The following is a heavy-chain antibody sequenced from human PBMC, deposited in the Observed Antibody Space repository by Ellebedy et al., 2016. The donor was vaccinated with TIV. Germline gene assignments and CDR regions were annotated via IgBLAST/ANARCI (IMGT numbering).Heavy chain of an antibody. J-gene: IGHJ5*02. Sequence: GESLKISXAASGLPFSTYSMNWVRQALGKGLEWVAVISYDGSHKYYSDSVKGRFTISRDNPKNTLYLQMDGLRPDDTAVYYCAKDRGIAVANTRESQFDPWGQGTLVTVSP. V-gene: IGHV3-30*18. CDR2: ISYDGSHK. CDR1: GLPFSTYS. D-gene: IGHD6-19*01. CDR3: AKDRGIAVANTRESQFDP.